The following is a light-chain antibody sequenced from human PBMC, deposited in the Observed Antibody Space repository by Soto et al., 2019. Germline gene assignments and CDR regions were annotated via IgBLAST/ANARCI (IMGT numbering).Light chain of an antibody. J-gene: IGLJ3*02. CDR2: DVS. CDR1: SSDVGGYNY. Sequence: QSALTQPRSVSGSPGQSVTISCTGTSSDVGGYNYVSWYQQHPGKAPKLMIYDVSKRPSGVPDRFSGSKSGNTASLTISGLQAEDEAEYYCCSYAGSYEFGGGTKVTVL. V-gene: IGLV2-11*01. CDR3: CSYAGSYE.